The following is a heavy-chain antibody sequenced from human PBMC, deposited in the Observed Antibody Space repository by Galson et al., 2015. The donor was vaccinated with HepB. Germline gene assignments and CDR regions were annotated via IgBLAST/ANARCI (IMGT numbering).Heavy chain of an antibody. D-gene: IGHD3-10*02. CDR2: MSLDRWNN. V-gene: IGHV3-30*03. J-gene: IGHJ4*02. Sequence: SLRLSCAASGFTFSDYAMHWVRQAPGKGLEWVAVMSLDRWNNKYAASVEGRFTVSRDNSKNILYLQLTGLRVEDTAVYYCVTDSNKKVYSEDYFQFWGQGTLVTVAS. CDR1: GFTFSDYA. CDR3: VTDSNKKVYSEDYFQF.